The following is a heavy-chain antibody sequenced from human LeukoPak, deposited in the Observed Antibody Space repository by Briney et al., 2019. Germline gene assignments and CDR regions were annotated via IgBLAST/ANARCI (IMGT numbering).Heavy chain of an antibody. CDR3: ARESSSSWRDFDY. CDR1: GFTFSSYS. D-gene: IGHD6-13*01. CDR2: ISSSSSTI. Sequence: GGSLRLSCAASGFTFSSYSMNWVRQAPGKGLEWVSYISSSSSTIYYADSVKGRFTISRDNAKNSLYLQMNSLRAEDTAVYYCARESSSSWRDFDYWGQGTLVAVSS. J-gene: IGHJ4*02. V-gene: IGHV3-48*01.